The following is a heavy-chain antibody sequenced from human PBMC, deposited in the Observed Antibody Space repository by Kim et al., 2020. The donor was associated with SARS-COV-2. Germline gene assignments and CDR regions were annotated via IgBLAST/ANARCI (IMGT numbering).Heavy chain of an antibody. CDR2: ITFDASNK. CDR1: GFTFSNYG. J-gene: IGHJ4*02. V-gene: IGHV3-30*18. CDR3: AKSGCCNSTSCYSHFFDS. Sequence: GGSLRLSCAASGFTFSNYGMHWVRQAPGKGLEWVALITFDASNKYYADSVQGRFTISRDNSRSALFLQMNTLSAEDTAVYYCAKSGCCNSTSCYSHFFDSWGQGTLVTVSS. D-gene: IGHD2-2*03.